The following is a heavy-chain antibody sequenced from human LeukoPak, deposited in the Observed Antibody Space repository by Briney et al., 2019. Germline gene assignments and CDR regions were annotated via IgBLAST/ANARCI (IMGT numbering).Heavy chain of an antibody. D-gene: IGHD3-22*01. V-gene: IGHV4-59*01. CDR1: SGSISSYY. CDR2: IYYSGST. J-gene: IGHJ5*02. Sequence: PSETLSLTCTVSSGSISSYYWSWIRQPPGKGLEWIGYIYYSGSTNYNPSLKSRVTISVDTSKNQFSLKLSSVTAADTAVYYCARGRYYYDRESWFDPWGQGTLVTVSS. CDR3: ARGRYYYDRESWFDP.